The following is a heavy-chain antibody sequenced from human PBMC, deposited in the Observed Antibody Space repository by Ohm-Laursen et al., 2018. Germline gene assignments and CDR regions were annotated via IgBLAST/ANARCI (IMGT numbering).Heavy chain of an antibody. V-gene: IGHV4-39*01. J-gene: IGHJ4*02. Sequence: SGTLSLTCSVSGGSFTKNHYYWAWVRPTPGKGLEGVGSFYYSGSTYYNPSLKSRVTISADASKSQFFLELNSVTAADTAVYYCARRLSSYFDYWGQGSLVIVSS. CDR2: FYYSGST. CDR3: ARRLSSYFDY. CDR1: GGSFTKNHYY. D-gene: IGHD3-22*01.